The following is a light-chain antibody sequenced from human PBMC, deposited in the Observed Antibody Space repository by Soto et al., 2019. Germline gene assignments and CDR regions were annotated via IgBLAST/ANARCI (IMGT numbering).Light chain of an antibody. CDR3: QSYDSSLRGV. CDR1: NSDIGAGYD. J-gene: IGLJ1*01. V-gene: IGLV1-40*01. Sequence: QSVLTQPPSVSGAPGQRVTISCTGSNSDIGAGYDVHWYQRLPGTAPKLVIYANNNRPSGVPDRFSASKSGTSASLAIIGLQADDEADYYCQSYDSSLRGVFGTGTKLTVL. CDR2: ANN.